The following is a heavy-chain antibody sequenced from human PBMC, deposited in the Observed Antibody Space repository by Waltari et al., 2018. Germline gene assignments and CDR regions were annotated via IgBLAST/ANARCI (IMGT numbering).Heavy chain of an antibody. V-gene: IGHV3-23*01. CDR2: IKKVGVDR. D-gene: IGHD6-13*01. CDR1: GFTFTDYA. J-gene: IGHJ4*02. Sequence: EVQLLESGGGVAQPGGSLRLYCAASGFTFTDYAMRWVSQTPARGVEVSEGIKKVGVDRYYTDPVKGRFTISRDNSKNTVYLQMSSLRAEDTAVYYCAKEIGALGTPVFDYWGQGTWSPSPQ. CDR3: AKEIGALGTPVFDY.